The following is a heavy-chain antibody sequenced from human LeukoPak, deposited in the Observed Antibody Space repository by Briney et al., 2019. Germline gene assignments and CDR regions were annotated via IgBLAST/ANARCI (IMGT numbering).Heavy chain of an antibody. CDR1: GGSISSYY. CDR3: ARGRILDYGDYKYYFDY. CDR2: IYYSGST. D-gene: IGHD4-17*01. J-gene: IGHJ4*02. V-gene: IGHV4-59*12. Sequence: SETLSLTCTVSGGSISSYYWSWIRQPPGKGLEWIGYIYYSGSTNYNPSLKSRVTISVDTSKNQFSLKLSSVTAADTAVYYCARGRILDYGDYKYYFDYWGQGTLVTVSS.